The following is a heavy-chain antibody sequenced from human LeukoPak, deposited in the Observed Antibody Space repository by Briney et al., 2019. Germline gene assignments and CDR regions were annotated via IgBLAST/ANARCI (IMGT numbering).Heavy chain of an antibody. V-gene: IGHV3-30*18. CDR2: ISYDGSNK. Sequence: GRSLRLSCAASGFTFSSYGMHWVRQAPGKGLEWVAVISYDGSNKYNADSVKGRFTISRDNSKNTLYLQMNSLRAEDTAVYYCAKSSGIQLWLHFDYWGQGTPVTVSS. CDR1: GFTFSSYG. CDR3: AKSSGIQLWLHFDY. J-gene: IGHJ4*02. D-gene: IGHD5-18*01.